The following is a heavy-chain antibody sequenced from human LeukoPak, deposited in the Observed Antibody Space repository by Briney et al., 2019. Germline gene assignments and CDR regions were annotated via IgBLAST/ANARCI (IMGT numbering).Heavy chain of an antibody. Sequence: PSETLSLTCTVSGGSISSGSYYWSWIRQPAGKGLEWIGRIYTSGSTNYNPSLKSRVTISVDTSKNQFSLKLSSVTAADTAVYYCVRGGSSSSGGFDYWGQGTLVTVSS. CDR2: IYTSGST. D-gene: IGHD6-6*01. CDR1: GGSISSGSYY. V-gene: IGHV4-61*02. J-gene: IGHJ4*02. CDR3: VRGGSSSSGGFDY.